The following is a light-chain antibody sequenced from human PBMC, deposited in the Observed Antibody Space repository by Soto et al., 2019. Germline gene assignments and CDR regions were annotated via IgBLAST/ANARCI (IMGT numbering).Light chain of an antibody. CDR1: VLAKKY. J-gene: IGLJ2*01. Sequence: SYELTQPSSVSVSPGQTARITCSGDVLAKKYARWFQQKPGQAPVLMIYKDSERPSGIPERFSGSSSGTTVTLTISGAQVDDEADYYCYSAADNNLVVGGGTQLTV. CDR3: YSAADNNLV. V-gene: IGLV3-27*01. CDR2: KDS.